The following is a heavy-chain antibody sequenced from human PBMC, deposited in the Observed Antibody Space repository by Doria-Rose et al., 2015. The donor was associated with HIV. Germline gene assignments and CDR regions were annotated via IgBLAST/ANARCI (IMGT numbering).Heavy chain of an antibody. CDR3: ARGEEQWLPRAEYFQH. V-gene: IGHV1-69*12. CDR1: GGTFSSYA. J-gene: IGHJ1*01. Sequence: QVQLVQSGTEVKKPGSSVKVSCKASGGTFSSYAISWARQAPGQGLEWMGGIIPIFGTANYAQKFQGRVTITADESTSTAYMELSSLRSEDTAVYYCARGEEQWLPRAEYFQHWGQGTLVTVSS. D-gene: IGHD6-19*01. CDR2: IIPIFGTA.